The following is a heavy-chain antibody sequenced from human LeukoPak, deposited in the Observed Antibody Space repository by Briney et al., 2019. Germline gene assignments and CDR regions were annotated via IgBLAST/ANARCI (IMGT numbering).Heavy chain of an antibody. V-gene: IGHV3-49*04. J-gene: IGHJ4*02. CDR2: IRSKAYGGTT. CDR1: GFTFGDYS. CDR3: TISLGDSSGYYVDY. D-gene: IGHD3-22*01. Sequence: GGSLRLSCTASGFTFGDYSMSWVRQAPGKGMEWVGFIRSKAYGGTTEYAASVKGRFTISRDDSKSIAYLQMNSLKTEDTAVYYCTISLGDSSGYYVDYWGQGTLVTVSS.